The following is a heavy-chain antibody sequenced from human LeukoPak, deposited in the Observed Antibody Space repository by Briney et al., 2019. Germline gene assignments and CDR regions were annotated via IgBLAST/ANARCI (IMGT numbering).Heavy chain of an antibody. Sequence: ASVKVSCKASGYTFTSYYMHWVRQAPGQGLEWMGIINPSGGSTSYAQKFQGRVTMTRDTSISTAYMELSRLRSDDTAVYYCARVPKIAVAGRGWFDPWGQGTLVTVSS. D-gene: IGHD6-19*01. CDR3: ARVPKIAVAGRGWFDP. CDR2: INPSGGST. J-gene: IGHJ5*02. V-gene: IGHV1-46*01. CDR1: GYTFTSYY.